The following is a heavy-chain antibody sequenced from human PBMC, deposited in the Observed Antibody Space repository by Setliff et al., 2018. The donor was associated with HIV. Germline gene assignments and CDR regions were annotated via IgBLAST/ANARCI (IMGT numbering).Heavy chain of an antibody. CDR3: AKQTVSSSWSNWFDP. D-gene: IGHD6-13*01. J-gene: IGHJ5*02. CDR2: IRYDGSNK. CDR1: GFTFSSYG. V-gene: IGHV3-30*02. Sequence: GGSLRLSCAASGFTFSSYGMHWVRQAPGKGLEWVAFIRYDGSNKYYADSVKGRFTISRDNSKNTLYPQMNSLRAEDTAVYYCAKQTVSSSWSNWFDPWGQGTLVTVSS.